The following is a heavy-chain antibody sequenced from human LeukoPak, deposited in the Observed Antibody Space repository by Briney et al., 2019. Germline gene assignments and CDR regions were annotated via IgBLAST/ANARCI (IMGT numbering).Heavy chain of an antibody. CDR3: AELGITMIGGV. CDR1: GFTFSSYE. CDR2: ISSSGSTI. J-gene: IGHJ6*04. Sequence: GGSLRLSCAASGFTFSSYEMNWGRQAPGKGLEWVSYISSSGSTIYYADSVRGRFTISRDNAKNSLYLQMNSLRAEDTAVYYCAELGITMIGGVWGKGTTVTISS. D-gene: IGHD3-10*02. V-gene: IGHV3-48*03.